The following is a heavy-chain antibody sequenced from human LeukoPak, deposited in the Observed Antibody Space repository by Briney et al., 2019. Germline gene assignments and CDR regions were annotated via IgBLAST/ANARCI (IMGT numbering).Heavy chain of an antibody. J-gene: IGHJ4*02. CDR3: ARSSGYYPYYFDY. V-gene: IGHV4-38-2*02. Sequence: SETLSLTCTVSGYSISSGYYWGWIRQPPGKGLEWIGSIYHSGSTYYNPSLKSRVTISVDTSKNQFSLKLSSVTAADTAVYYCARSSGYYPYYFDYWGQGTLVTVSS. CDR1: GYSISSGYY. CDR2: IYHSGST. D-gene: IGHD3-3*01.